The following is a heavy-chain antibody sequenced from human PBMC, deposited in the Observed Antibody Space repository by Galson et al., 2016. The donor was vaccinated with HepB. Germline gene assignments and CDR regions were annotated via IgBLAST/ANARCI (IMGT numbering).Heavy chain of an antibody. CDR1: GFSFNSYA. J-gene: IGHJ4*02. CDR2: ISSASATI. CDR3: ANDQKPRGFDY. D-gene: IGHD3-10*01. V-gene: IGHV3-23*01. Sequence: SLRLSCAVSGFSFNSYAFSWVRQTPGKGLEWVAYISSASATISYADSVRGRFTISRDNRRSLLFLEMNSLRAEDTALYYCANDQKPRGFDYWGQGTLVTVSS.